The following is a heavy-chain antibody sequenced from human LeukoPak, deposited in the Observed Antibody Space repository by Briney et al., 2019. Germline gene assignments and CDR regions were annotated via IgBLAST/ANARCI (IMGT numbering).Heavy chain of an antibody. CDR3: ARSIQLWPTGFDY. CDR2: IYPGGSDT. V-gene: IGHV5-51*01. D-gene: IGHD5-18*01. Sequence: GESLRISCKGSGYSFTSYWIGWVRQMPGKGLEWMGIIYPGGSDTRYSPSFQGQVTISADKSISTAYLQWSSLKASDTAMYYCARSIQLWPTGFDYWGQGTLVTVSS. J-gene: IGHJ4*02. CDR1: GYSFTSYW.